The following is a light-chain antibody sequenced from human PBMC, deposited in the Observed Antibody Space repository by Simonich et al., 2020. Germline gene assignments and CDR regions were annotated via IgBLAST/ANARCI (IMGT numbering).Light chain of an antibody. CDR1: SSNIGSNY. V-gene: IGLV1-47*01. CDR3: QSYDSSLSGWV. J-gene: IGLJ3*02. Sequence: QSVLTQPPSASGTPGQRGTISCSGSSSNIGSNYVYWYHQLPGTAPKLLIYRNNQRPSGVPDRFSGSKSGTSASLAISGLQAEDEADYYCQSYDSSLSGWVFGGGTKLTVL. CDR2: RNN.